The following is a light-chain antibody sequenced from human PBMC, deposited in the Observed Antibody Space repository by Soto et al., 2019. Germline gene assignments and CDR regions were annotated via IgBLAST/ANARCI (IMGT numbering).Light chain of an antibody. CDR3: HQYNDWSLT. J-gene: IGKJ4*01. Sequence: EIVMTQSPATLSVSPGERATLSCRASQNIHNNLAWFQQKPGRAPTFLIYGASTRATGIPARFSGSGSGTEFTLTISSLQSEDFAVYYCHQYNDWSLTFGGGTKVEIK. V-gene: IGKV3-15*01. CDR1: QNIHNN. CDR2: GAS.